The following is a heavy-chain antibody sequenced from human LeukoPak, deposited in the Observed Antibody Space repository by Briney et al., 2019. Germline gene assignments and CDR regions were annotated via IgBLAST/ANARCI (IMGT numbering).Heavy chain of an antibody. CDR2: MYDSGST. V-gene: IGHV4-59*12. D-gene: IGHD4-17*01. Sequence: SETLSLTCTVSGGSIRSYFWSWIRQPPGKGLEWIGYMYDSGSTNYNPSLKSRVTISVDTSKNQFSLKLSSVTAADTAVYYCARDDYGDYVDYYYGMDVWGQGTTVTVSS. CDR1: GGSIRSYF. J-gene: IGHJ6*02. CDR3: ARDDYGDYVDYYYGMDV.